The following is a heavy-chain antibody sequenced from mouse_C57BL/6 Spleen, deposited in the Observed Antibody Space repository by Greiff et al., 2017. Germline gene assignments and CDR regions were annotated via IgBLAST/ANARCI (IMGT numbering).Heavy chain of an antibody. J-gene: IGHJ3*01. CDR3: ARDYYGSSYLGFAY. Sequence: QVQLQQSGPELVKPGASVKISCKASGYSFTSYYIHWVKQRPGQGLEWIGWIYPGSGNTKYNEKFKGKATLTADTSSSTAYMQLSSLTSEDSAVYYCARDYYGSSYLGFAYWGQGTLVTVSA. CDR1: GYSFTSYY. D-gene: IGHD1-1*01. V-gene: IGHV1-66*01. CDR2: IYPGSGNT.